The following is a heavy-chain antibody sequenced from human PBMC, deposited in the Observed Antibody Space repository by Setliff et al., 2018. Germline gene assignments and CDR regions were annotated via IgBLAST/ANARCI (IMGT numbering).Heavy chain of an antibody. D-gene: IGHD3-3*01. J-gene: IGHJ4*02. Sequence: GSLRLSCAASGFTFSSYAMSWVRQAPGKGLEWVSAISGSGGSTYYADSVKGRFTISRDNSKNTLYLQMNSLRAEDTAVYYCAKDRLPYDMPTAGYWGQGTLVTVLL. CDR3: AKDRLPYDMPTAGY. V-gene: IGHV3-23*01. CDR1: GFTFSSYA. CDR2: ISGSGGST.